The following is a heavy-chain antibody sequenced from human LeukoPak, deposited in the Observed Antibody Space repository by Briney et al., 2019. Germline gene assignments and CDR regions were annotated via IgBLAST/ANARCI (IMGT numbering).Heavy chain of an antibody. D-gene: IGHD5-18*01. CDR3: AREWLQNDAFDI. Sequence: SVKVSCKASGGTFSSYAISWVRQAPGQGLEWMGGIIPIFGTANYAQKFQGRVTITADKSTSTAYMELSSLRSEDTAVYYCAREWLQNDAFDIWGQGTMVTVSS. CDR1: GGTFSSYA. J-gene: IGHJ3*02. V-gene: IGHV1-69*06. CDR2: IIPIFGTA.